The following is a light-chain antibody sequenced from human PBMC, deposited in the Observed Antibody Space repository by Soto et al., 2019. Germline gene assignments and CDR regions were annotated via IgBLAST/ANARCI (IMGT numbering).Light chain of an antibody. V-gene: IGKV3-11*01. Sequence: EIVLTQSPVTLSLSPGERATVSCRASQSVSSYLAWYQQKPGQAPRLLIFDASNRATGIPARFSGSGSGTDFTLPISSLEPEDFAVYYCQQRSDWPSTFGGGTKVEIK. CDR1: QSVSSY. CDR3: QQRSDWPST. CDR2: DAS. J-gene: IGKJ4*01.